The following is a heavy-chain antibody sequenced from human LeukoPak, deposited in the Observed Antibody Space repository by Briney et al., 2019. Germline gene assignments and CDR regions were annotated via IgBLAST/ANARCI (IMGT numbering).Heavy chain of an antibody. CDR1: GYTFAGYY. D-gene: IGHD6-6*01. CDR2: IHPNSGGT. J-gene: IGHJ4*02. V-gene: IGHV1-2*02. Sequence: ASVKVSCKASGYTFAGYYINWVRQAPGRGLEWMGWIHPNSGGTKFAEKFQGRVTMTRDTSISTAYMELSRLRSDDTAVYYCARAFRMASSLVVYWGQGTLVTVSS. CDR3: ARAFRMASSLVVY.